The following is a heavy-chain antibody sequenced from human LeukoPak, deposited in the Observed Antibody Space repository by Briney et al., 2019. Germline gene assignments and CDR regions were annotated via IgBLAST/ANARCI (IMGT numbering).Heavy chain of an antibody. J-gene: IGHJ3*02. Sequence: GGSLRLSCAASGFTFSSYSMNWVRQAPGEGLEWVSYISSSSSTIYYADSVKGRFTISRDNAKNSLYLKMNSLRAEDTAVYYCASSAGDSSWVGDAFDIWGQGTMVTVSS. V-gene: IGHV3-48*01. D-gene: IGHD3-22*01. CDR2: ISSSSSTI. CDR1: GFTFSSYS. CDR3: ASSAGDSSWVGDAFDI.